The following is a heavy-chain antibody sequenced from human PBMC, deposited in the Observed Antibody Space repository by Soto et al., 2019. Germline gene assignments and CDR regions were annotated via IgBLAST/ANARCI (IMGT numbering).Heavy chain of an antibody. J-gene: IGHJ4*02. CDR2: IYYSGST. CDR3: ARGDSGYGELIDY. D-gene: IGHD5-12*01. CDR1: GGSISSGGYY. V-gene: IGHV4-31*03. Sequence: QVQLQESGPGLVKPSQTLSLTCTVSGGSISSGGYYWSWIRQHPGKGLEWIGYIYYSGSTYYNPSLKSRVTISVDTSKNQFSLKLSTVTAADTAVYYCARGDSGYGELIDYWGQGTLVTVSS.